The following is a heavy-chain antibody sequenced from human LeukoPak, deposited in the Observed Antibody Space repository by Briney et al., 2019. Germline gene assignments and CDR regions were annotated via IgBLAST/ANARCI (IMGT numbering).Heavy chain of an antibody. D-gene: IGHD6-13*01. J-gene: IGHJ5*02. CDR1: GGSISSGGYY. CDR3: ARDSHSSSSSGNWFDP. CDR2: IYYSGST. Sequence: SETLSLTCTVSGGSISSGGYYWSWIRQHPGKGLEWIGYIYYSGSTYYNPSLKSRVTISVDTSKNQFSLKLSSVTAADTAVYYCARDSHSSSSSGNWFDPWGQGTLVTVSS. V-gene: IGHV4-31*03.